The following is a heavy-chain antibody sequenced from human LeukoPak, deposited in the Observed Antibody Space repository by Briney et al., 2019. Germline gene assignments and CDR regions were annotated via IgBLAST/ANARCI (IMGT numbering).Heavy chain of an antibody. V-gene: IGHV4-30-4*01. CDR1: GGSISGGDYY. D-gene: IGHD3-10*01. CDR2: IYYSGST. Sequence: SETLSLTCTVSGGSISGGDYYWSWIRQPPGKGLEWIGYIYYSGSTYYNPSLKSRVTISVDTSKNQFSLKLSSVTAADTAVYYCAREIGDYYGSGRSRTPDNWFDPWGQGTLVTVSS. J-gene: IGHJ5*02. CDR3: AREIGDYYGSGRSRTPDNWFDP.